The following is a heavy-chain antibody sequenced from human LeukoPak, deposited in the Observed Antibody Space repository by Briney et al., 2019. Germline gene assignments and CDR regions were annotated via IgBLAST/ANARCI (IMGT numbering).Heavy chain of an antibody. Sequence: SQTLSLTCAVYGGSFSGYYWSWIRQPPEKGLEWIGEINHSGSTNYNPSLKSRVTISVDTSKNQFSLKLSSVTAADTAVYYCASITIFGVVPTTTWFDPWGQGTLVTVSS. V-gene: IGHV4-34*01. D-gene: IGHD3-3*01. CDR1: GGSFSGYY. J-gene: IGHJ5*02. CDR2: INHSGST. CDR3: ASITIFGVVPTTTWFDP.